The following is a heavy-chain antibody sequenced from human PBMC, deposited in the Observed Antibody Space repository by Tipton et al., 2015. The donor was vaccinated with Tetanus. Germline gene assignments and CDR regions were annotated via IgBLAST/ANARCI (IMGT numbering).Heavy chain of an antibody. J-gene: IGHJ4*02. CDR1: GFTFSSHW. Sequence: SLRLSCAASGFTFSSHWMNRVRQAPGKGLEWLSSLSSTSSYIYYADSVKGRFTVSRDNAKNSLSLQMKSLGDEDTAVYYCATGRTLDYWGQGTRVTVST. CDR2: LSSTSSYI. V-gene: IGHV3-21*01. CDR3: ATGRTLDY. D-gene: IGHD1-26*01.